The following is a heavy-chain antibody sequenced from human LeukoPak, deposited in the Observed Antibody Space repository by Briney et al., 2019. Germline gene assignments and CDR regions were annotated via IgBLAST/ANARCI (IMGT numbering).Heavy chain of an antibody. CDR2: ISSSGSTI. J-gene: IGHJ4*02. CDR1: GFTFSDYY. CDR3: ARESTVDAYYFDY. Sequence: GGSPRPSCTASGFTFSDYYMSWIRQAPGKGLEWVSYISSSGSTIYYADSVKGRFTISRDNAKNSLYLQMNSLRAEDTAVYYCARESTVDAYYFDYWGQGTLVTVSS. D-gene: IGHD4-11*01. V-gene: IGHV3-11*01.